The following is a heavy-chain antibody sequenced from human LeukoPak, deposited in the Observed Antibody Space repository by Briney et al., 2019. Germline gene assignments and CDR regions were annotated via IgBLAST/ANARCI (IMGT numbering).Heavy chain of an antibody. CDR2: IYYSGSS. CDR1: GGSINNGGYY. V-gene: IGHV4-31*03. J-gene: IGHJ4*02. CDR3: ARNRDGYNSFDY. Sequence: MSSQTLSLTCTVSGGSINNGGYYWSWIRQHPGKGLEWIGYIYYSGSSYYNPSLRSRVTISVDTSKNHFSLKLRSVTAADTAVYYCARNRDGYNSFDYWGQGTLVTVSS. D-gene: IGHD5-24*01.